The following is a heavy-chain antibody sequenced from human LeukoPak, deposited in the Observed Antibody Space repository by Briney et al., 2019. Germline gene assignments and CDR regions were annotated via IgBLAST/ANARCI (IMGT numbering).Heavy chain of an antibody. Sequence: PSETLSLTCAVSGGSISSSSYYWGWIRKPPGKGLEWIGSIYYSGSTYYNPSLKSRVTISVDTSKNQFSLKLSSVTAADTAVYYCARLGMYYDILTGYYRTYYFDYWGQGTLVTVSS. D-gene: IGHD3-9*01. V-gene: IGHV4-39*01. CDR3: ARLGMYYDILTGYYRTYYFDY. CDR2: IYYSGST. CDR1: GGSISSSSYY. J-gene: IGHJ4*02.